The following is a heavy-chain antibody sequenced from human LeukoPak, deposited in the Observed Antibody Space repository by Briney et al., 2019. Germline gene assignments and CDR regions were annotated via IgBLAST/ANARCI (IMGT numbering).Heavy chain of an antibody. V-gene: IGHV3-7*03. CDR1: GFTLSRSW. D-gene: IGHD3-22*01. CDR2: IKEDGSEK. CDR3: AKDTIYDSSGSVFH. Sequence: GGSLRLSCAASGFTLSRSWMAWVRQAPGKGLEWVANIKEDGSEKYYVDSVKGRFTISRDNAKNSLYLRMNSLRAEDTALYYCAKDTIYDSSGSVFHWGQGTLVTVSS. J-gene: IGHJ1*01.